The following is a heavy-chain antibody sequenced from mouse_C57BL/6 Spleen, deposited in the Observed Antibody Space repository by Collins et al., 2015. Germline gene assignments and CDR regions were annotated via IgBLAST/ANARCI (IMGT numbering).Heavy chain of an antibody. CDR3: AKDYYGSYYYAMDY. D-gene: IGHD1-1*01. J-gene: IGHJ4*01. V-gene: IGHV2-3*01. Sequence: VIWGDGSTNYHSALISRLSISKDNSKSQVFLKLNSLQTDDTATYYCAKDYYGSYYYAMDYWGQGTSVTVSS. CDR2: IWGDGST.